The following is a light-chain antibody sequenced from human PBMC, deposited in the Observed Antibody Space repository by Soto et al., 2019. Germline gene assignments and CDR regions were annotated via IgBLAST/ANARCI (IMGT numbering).Light chain of an antibody. Sequence: EIVMTQSPATLSVSPGERATLSCRASESGNNNLAWYQQKPGQPPRLLIYLASIRATGIPARFSGSGSGTEFTLIISSLQSEDFAVYYCQQYNKWQLYFSGGTKAEL. V-gene: IGKV3D-15*01. J-gene: IGKJ4*01. CDR1: ESGNNN. CDR3: QQYNKWQLY. CDR2: LAS.